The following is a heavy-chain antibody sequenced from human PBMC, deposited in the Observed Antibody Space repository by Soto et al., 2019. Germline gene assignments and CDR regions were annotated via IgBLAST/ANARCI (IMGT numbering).Heavy chain of an antibody. D-gene: IGHD1-20*01. CDR1: GFTFSSYG. CDR3: ARDNWDAFDI. V-gene: IGHV3-33*01. Sequence: QVQLVESGGGVVQPGRSLRLSCAASGFTFSSYGMHWVRQAPGKGLEWVAVIWYDGSNKYYADSVKGRFTIFRDNSKNTLYLQMNSLRAEDTAVYYCARDNWDAFDIWGQGTMVTVSS. J-gene: IGHJ3*02. CDR2: IWYDGSNK.